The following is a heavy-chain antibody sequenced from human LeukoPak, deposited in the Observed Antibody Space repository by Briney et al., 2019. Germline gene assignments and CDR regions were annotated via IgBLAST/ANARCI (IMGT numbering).Heavy chain of an antibody. CDR1: GFTFTTYG. CDR3: SRDQTSYY. J-gene: IGHJ4*02. D-gene: IGHD6-6*01. Sequence: GGSLRLSCSASGFTFTTYGMNWVRQAPGKGLEWVGFIASKTYGGTAEYAASVKGRFTISRDDSKSIAYLQMNSLKTEDTAVYFCSRDQTSYYWGQGTLVTVSS. CDR2: IASKTYGGTA. V-gene: IGHV3-49*04.